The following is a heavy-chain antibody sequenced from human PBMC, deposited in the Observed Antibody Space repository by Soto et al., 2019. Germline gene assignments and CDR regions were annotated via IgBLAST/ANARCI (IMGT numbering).Heavy chain of an antibody. D-gene: IGHD3-16*01. CDR2: ISSSSSYI. CDR3: ARVQGDPEQIDY. Sequence: GGSLRLSCAASGFTFSSYSMNWVHQAPGKGLEWVSSISSSSSYIYYADSVKGRFTISRDNAKNSLYLQMNSLRAEDTAVYYCARVQGDPEQIDYWGQGTLVTVSS. V-gene: IGHV3-21*01. CDR1: GFTFSSYS. J-gene: IGHJ4*02.